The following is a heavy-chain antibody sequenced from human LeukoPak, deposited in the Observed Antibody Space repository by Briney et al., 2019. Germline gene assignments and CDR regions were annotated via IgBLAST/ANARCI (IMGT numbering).Heavy chain of an antibody. V-gene: IGHV3-7*03. D-gene: IGHD4-23*01. CDR1: GFTFSSYW. CDR2: IKQDGSDK. CDR3: ARKTVVGSYLDY. Sequence: GGSLRLSCAASGFTFSSYWMSWVRQAPGKGLEGVANIKQDGSDKYYVDSVKGRFTISRDNAKNSLYLQINSLRAEDTAVYYCARKTVVGSYLDYWGQGTPVTVSS. J-gene: IGHJ4*02.